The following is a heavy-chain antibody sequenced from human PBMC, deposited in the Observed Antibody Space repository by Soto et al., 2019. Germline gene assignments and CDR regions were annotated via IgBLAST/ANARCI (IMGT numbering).Heavy chain of an antibody. J-gene: IGHJ4*02. CDR3: ASGTIFGVVITFDY. CDR1: GYTFTSYG. CDR2: ISAYNGNT. D-gene: IGHD3-3*01. Sequence: GASVKVSCKASGYTFTSYGISWVRQAPGQGLEWMGWISAYNGNTNYAQKLQGRVTMTTDTSTSTAYMELRSLRPDDTAVYYCASGTIFGVVITFDYWGQGTLVTVSS. V-gene: IGHV1-18*04.